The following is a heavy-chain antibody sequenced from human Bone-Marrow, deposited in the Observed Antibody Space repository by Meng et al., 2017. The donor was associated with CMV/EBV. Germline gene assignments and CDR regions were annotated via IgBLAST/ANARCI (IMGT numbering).Heavy chain of an antibody. V-gene: IGHV3-23*03. CDR2: NYSGGSST. Sequence: GESLKISCAASGFTFSSYAMSWVRQAPGKGLEWVSVNYSGGSSTYYADSVKGRFTISRDNSKNTLYLQVNSLRAEDTAVYYCAKGGGDWNYLGYYYYGMAVWGPGTTVTVSS. J-gene: IGHJ6*02. CDR3: AKGGGDWNYLGYYYYGMAV. CDR1: GFTFSSYA. D-gene: IGHD1-7*01.